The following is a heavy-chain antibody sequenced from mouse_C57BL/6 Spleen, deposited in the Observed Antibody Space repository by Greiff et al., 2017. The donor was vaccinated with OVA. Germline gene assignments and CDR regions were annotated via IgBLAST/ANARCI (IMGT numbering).Heavy chain of an antibody. CDR2: ISSGSSTI. V-gene: IGHV5-17*01. CDR3: ARGWNYGSGDFDY. D-gene: IGHD1-1*01. J-gene: IGHJ2*01. CDR1: GFTFSDYG. Sequence: EVQLQESGGGLVKPGGSLKLSCAASGFTFSDYGMHWVRQAPEKGLEWVAYISSGSSTIYYADTVKGRFTISRDNAKNTLFLQMTSLRSEDTAMYYCARGWNYGSGDFDYWGQGTTLTVSS.